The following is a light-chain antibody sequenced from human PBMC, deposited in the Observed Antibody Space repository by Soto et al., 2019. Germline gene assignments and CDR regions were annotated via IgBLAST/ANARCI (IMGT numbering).Light chain of an antibody. CDR2: GAS. Sequence: IVLTQSPGTLSLSPGERTTLSCRASQSISRYLAWYQQKPGQGPRLLIYGASSRATGTPDRFSGSGSGTDFTLTINRLEPEDCALDYCQQYGSSPPTFGQGTKVEIK. CDR1: QSISRY. CDR3: QQYGSSPPT. V-gene: IGKV3-20*01. J-gene: IGKJ1*01.